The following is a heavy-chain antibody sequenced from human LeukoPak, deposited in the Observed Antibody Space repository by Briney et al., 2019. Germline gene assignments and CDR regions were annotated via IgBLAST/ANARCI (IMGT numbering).Heavy chain of an antibody. Sequence: ASVKVSCKVTGYTLTELSMHWVRQAPGKGLEWMGGFDPEDGETIYAQKFQGRVTMTEDTSTDTAYMELSSLRSEGTAVYYCIVGATAPFYFDYWGQGTLVTVSS. J-gene: IGHJ4*02. V-gene: IGHV1-24*01. CDR1: GYTLTELS. CDR2: FDPEDGET. D-gene: IGHD1-26*01. CDR3: IVGATAPFYFDY.